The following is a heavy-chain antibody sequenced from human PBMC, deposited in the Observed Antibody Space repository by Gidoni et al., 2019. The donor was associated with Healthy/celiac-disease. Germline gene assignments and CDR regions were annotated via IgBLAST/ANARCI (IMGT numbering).Heavy chain of an antibody. D-gene: IGHD3-3*01. V-gene: IGHV3-30*18. CDR1: GFTFSSYG. CDR2: ISYDGSNK. CDR3: AKNSYYDFWSGMGY. Sequence: QVQLVESGGGVVQPGRSLRLSCEASGFTFSSYGMHWVRQAPGKGLEWVAVISYDGSNKYYADSVKGRFTISRDNSKNTLYLQMNSLRAEDTAVYYCAKNSYYDFWSGMGYWGQGTLVTVSS. J-gene: IGHJ4*02.